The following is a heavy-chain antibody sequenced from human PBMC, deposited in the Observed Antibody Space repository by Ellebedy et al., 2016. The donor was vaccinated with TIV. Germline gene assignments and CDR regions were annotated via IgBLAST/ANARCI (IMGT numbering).Heavy chain of an antibody. J-gene: IGHJ4*02. CDR1: GFTFSSYS. V-gene: IGHV3-48*02. CDR3: AKATGGIVVVIAADY. D-gene: IGHD2-15*01. Sequence: GESLKISXAASGFTFSSYSMNWVRQAPGKGLEWVSYISSSSSTIYYADSVKGRFTISRDNAKNSLYLQMNSLRDEDTAVYYCAKATGGIVVVIAADYWGQGTLVTVSS. CDR2: ISSSSSTI.